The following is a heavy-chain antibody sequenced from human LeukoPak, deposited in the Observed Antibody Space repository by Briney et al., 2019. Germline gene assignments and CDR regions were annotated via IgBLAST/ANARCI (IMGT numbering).Heavy chain of an antibody. Sequence: ASVKVSCKASGYTFTSYGISWVRQAPGQGLEWMGWISAYNGNTNSAQKLQGRVTMTTDTSTSTAYMELRSLRSDDTAVYYCARDLLGYCSGGSCRSPLDYWGQGTLVTVSS. J-gene: IGHJ4*02. CDR1: GYTFTSYG. CDR2: ISAYNGNT. CDR3: ARDLLGYCSGGSCRSPLDY. D-gene: IGHD2-15*01. V-gene: IGHV1-18*01.